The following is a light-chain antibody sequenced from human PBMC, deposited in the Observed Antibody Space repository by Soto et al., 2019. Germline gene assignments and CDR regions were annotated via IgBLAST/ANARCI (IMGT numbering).Light chain of an antibody. V-gene: IGKV1-6*01. CDR2: ATS. J-gene: IGKJ2*01. CDR3: LQDYNYPLT. Sequence: AVQMTQSPSSLSASVGDRVTITCRASQGIRNDLGWYQQKPGKAPKLLIYATSRLQNGVPSRFSGSGSGTDFTLTISSLQPEDFATYYCLQDYNYPLTFGQGTKLEIK. CDR1: QGIRND.